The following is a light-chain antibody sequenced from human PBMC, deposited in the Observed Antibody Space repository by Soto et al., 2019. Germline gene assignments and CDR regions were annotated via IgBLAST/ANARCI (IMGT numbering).Light chain of an antibody. Sequence: QSALTQPRSVSGSPGQSVTISCTGTTSDVGSYNYVSWYQQHPDKVPKLVIYDVNSRPSGVPDRFSGSKSGNTASLTISGLQTEDEGDYYCCSYAGSYSWVFGGGTKLTVL. J-gene: IGLJ3*02. CDR1: TSDVGSYNY. CDR2: DVN. CDR3: CSYAGSYSWV. V-gene: IGLV2-11*01.